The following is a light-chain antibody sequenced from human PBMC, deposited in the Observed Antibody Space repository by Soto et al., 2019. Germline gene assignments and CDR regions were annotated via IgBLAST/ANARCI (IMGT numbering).Light chain of an antibody. CDR2: GAS. Sequence: EIVLTQSPGTLSLYLGERATLXXRDSQSVRNNNLNWYQQKAGQAPRLXXYGASIRATGIPARFSGSGFGTDFTLTISSLEPEDAAVYYCQQRSNWPPITFGQGTRLEIK. CDR1: QSVRNNN. CDR3: QQRSNWPPIT. J-gene: IGKJ5*01. V-gene: IGKV3-11*01.